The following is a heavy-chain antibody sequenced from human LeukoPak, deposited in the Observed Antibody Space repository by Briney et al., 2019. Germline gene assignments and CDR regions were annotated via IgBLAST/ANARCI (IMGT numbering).Heavy chain of an antibody. D-gene: IGHD6-13*01. CDR1: GHTFTGYY. J-gene: IGHJ4*02. CDR2: INPNSGGT. CDR3: ARSSIIAAAGPYYFDY. V-gene: IGHV1-2*02. Sequence: ASVKVSCKASGHTFTGYYMHWVRQAPGQGLEWMGWINPNSGGTNYAQKFQGRVTMTRDTSISTAYMELSRLRSDDTAVYYCARSSIIAAAGPYYFDYWGQGTLVTVSS.